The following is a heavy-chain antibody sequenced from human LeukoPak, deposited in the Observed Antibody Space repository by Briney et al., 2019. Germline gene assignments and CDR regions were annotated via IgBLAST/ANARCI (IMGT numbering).Heavy chain of an antibody. V-gene: IGHV1-46*01. CDR2: INPSGGST. J-gene: IGHJ4*02. CDR3: ARGFLEWFSLQGYYFDY. D-gene: IGHD3-3*01. CDR1: GYTFTSYY. Sequence: ASVKVSCKASGYTFTSYYMHWVRQAPGQGLEWIGIINPSGGSTSYAQKFQGRVTMTRDTSTSTVYMELSSLRSEDTAVYYCARGFLEWFSLQGYYFDYWGQGTLVTVSS.